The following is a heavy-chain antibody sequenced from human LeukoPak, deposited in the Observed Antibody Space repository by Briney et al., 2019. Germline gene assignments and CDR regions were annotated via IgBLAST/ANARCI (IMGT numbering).Heavy chain of an antibody. CDR1: GGSISSYY. CDR3: ARSIGKAFDI. CDR2: IYYSGST. Sequence: SETLSLTCTASGGSISSYYWSWIRQPPGKGLEWIGYIYYSGSTNYNPSVKSRVTISVDTSKNQSSLKLSSVTAADTAVYYCARSIGKAFDIWGQGTMVTVSS. V-gene: IGHV4-59*01. J-gene: IGHJ3*02.